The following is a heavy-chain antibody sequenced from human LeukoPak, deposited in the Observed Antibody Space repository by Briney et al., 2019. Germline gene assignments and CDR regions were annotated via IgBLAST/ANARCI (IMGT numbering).Heavy chain of an antibody. J-gene: IGHJ4*02. D-gene: IGHD5-18*01. CDR1: GYTFTGYY. CDR3: ARVSVGYSYGCDY. CDR2: INPNSGGT. V-gene: IGHV1-2*02. Sequence: GASVKVSCKASGYTFTGYYMHWVRQAPGQWLEWMGWINPNSGGTNYAQKFQGRVTMTRDTSISTAYMELSRLRSDDTAVYYCARVSVGYSYGCDYWGQGTLVTVSS.